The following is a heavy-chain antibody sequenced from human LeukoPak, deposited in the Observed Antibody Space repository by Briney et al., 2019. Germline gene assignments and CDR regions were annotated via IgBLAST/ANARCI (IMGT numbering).Heavy chain of an antibody. CDR1: GGSIRGTSYT. J-gene: IGHJ4*02. D-gene: IGHD2/OR15-2a*01. Sequence: SETLSLTCTVSGGSIRGTSYTWDWIRQPPGKGLEWIGGISHSGSTPYNPSLNNRVTMSVATSNNQFSLRLTSVTAADTAGYHCATYLNWGQGTLVTVST. CDR2: ISHSGST. CDR3: ATYLN. V-gene: IGHV4-39*01.